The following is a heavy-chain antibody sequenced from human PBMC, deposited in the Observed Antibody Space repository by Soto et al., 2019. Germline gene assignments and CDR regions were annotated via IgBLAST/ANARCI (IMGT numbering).Heavy chain of an antibody. CDR2: ISYDGSNK. J-gene: IGHJ4*02. D-gene: IGHD4-17*01. Sequence: GGSLRLSCAASGFTFSSYGMHWVRQAPGKGLEWVAVISYDGSNKYYADSVKGRFTISRDNSKNTLYLQMNSLRAEDTAVYYCAKDPWVDYRGLSRIYYFDYWGQGTLVTVSS. V-gene: IGHV3-30*18. CDR1: GFTFSSYG. CDR3: AKDPWVDYRGLSRIYYFDY.